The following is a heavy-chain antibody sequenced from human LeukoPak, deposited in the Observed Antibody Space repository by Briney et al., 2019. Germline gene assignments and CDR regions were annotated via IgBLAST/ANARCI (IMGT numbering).Heavy chain of an antibody. Sequence: PSETLSLTCTVSGGSISSSSYYWGWIRQPPGKGLEWIGSIYYSGSTYYNPSLKSRVTISVDTSKNQFSLKLSSVTAADTAVYYCARHISGSYFLRTLFDYWGQGTLVTVSS. D-gene: IGHD1-26*01. J-gene: IGHJ4*02. CDR1: GGSISSSSYY. V-gene: IGHV4-39*01. CDR3: ARHISGSYFLRTLFDY. CDR2: IYYSGST.